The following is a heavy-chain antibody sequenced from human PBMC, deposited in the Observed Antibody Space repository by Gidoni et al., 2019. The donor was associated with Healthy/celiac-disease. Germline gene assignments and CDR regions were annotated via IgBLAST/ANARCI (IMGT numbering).Heavy chain of an antibody. D-gene: IGHD2-15*01. CDR3: AGGYCSGGSCYSPFDY. CDR2: ISGSGGST. V-gene: IGHV3-23*01. Sequence: EVQLLESGGGLVQSGGSLRLSRAASGFPFSSYAMSWVRQAPGKGLGWVSAISGSGGSTYYADSVKGRFTISRDNSKNTLYLQMNSLRAEDTAVYYCAGGYCSGGSCYSPFDYWGQGTLVTVSS. CDR1: GFPFSSYA. J-gene: IGHJ4*02.